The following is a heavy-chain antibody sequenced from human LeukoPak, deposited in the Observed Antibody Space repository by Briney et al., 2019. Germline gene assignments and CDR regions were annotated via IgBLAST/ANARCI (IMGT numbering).Heavy chain of an antibody. V-gene: IGHV5-51*01. CDR3: ARQDIAARPPDAY. D-gene: IGHD6-6*01. Sequence: GESLRISCRGSGYKFTNYWIAWVRQMPGKGLEWMGIVYPADSDTRYSPSFQGQVTMSADRSISTAYLQWNSLKASDTAMYYCARQDIAARPPDAYWGQGTLVTVSS. J-gene: IGHJ4*02. CDR1: GYKFTNYW. CDR2: VYPADSDT.